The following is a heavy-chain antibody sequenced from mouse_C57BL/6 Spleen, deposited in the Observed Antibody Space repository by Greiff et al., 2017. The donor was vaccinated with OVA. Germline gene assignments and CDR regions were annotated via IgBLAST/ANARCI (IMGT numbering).Heavy chain of an antibody. Sequence: EVQLQQSGGGLVKPGGSLKLSCAASGFTFSDYGMHWVRQAPEKGLEWVAYISSGSSTIYYADTVKGRFTISRDNAKNTLFLQMTSLRSEDTAMYYCARPGYYGNYWYFDVWGTGTTVTVSS. J-gene: IGHJ1*03. CDR1: GFTFSDYG. CDR3: ARPGYYGNYWYFDV. D-gene: IGHD2-1*01. V-gene: IGHV5-17*01. CDR2: ISSGSSTI.